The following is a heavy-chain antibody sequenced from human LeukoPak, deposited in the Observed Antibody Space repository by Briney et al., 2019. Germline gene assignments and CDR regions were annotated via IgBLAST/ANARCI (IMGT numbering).Heavy chain of an antibody. CDR2: ISGSGGST. J-gene: IGHJ4*02. Sequence: QPGGSLRLSCAASGFTFSSYWMSWVRQAPGKGLEWVSGISGSGGSTYYADSVKGRFTIFRDNSKNTLYLQMNSLRAEDTAVYHCANGWSPDYWGRGTLVTVSS. CDR1: GFTFSSYW. D-gene: IGHD2-15*01. V-gene: IGHV3-23*01. CDR3: ANGWSPDY.